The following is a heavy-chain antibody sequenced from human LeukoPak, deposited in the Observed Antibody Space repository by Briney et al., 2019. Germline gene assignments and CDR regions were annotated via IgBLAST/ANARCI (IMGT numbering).Heavy chain of an antibody. J-gene: IGHJ4*02. CDR2: IRYDGSNK. D-gene: IGHD3-10*01. CDR1: GFTFSSYW. V-gene: IGHV3-30*02. Sequence: GGSLRLSCAASGFTFSSYWMSWVRQAPGKGLEWVAFIRYDGSNKYYADSVKGRFSISRDNSKNTLYLQMNSLRAEDTAVYYCAKDLTWTHYYGSGSPPDYWGQGTLVTVSS. CDR3: AKDLTWTHYYGSGSPPDY.